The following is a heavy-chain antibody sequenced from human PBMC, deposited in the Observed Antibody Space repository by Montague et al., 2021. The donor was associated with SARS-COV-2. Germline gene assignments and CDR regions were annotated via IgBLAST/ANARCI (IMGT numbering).Heavy chain of an antibody. CDR3: ARMISSAAGTPRDI. CDR2: IDWDDDK. V-gene: IGHV2-70*11. D-gene: IGHD6-13*01. CDR1: GFSLSTSGMC. J-gene: IGHJ3*02. Sequence: PALVKPTQTLTLTCTFSGFSLSTSGMCVSWIRQPPGKALEWLARIDWDDDKYYSTSLKTRLTISKDTSKNQVVLTMTNMDPVDTATYYCARMISSAAGTPRDIGGQGTMVTVSS.